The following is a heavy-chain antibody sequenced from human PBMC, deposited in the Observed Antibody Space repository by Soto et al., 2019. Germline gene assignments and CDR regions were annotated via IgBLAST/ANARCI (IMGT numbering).Heavy chain of an antibody. V-gene: IGHV1-18*01. CDR3: ARDRLIAVTGLLHY. J-gene: IGHJ4*02. CDR1: GYPFTSYG. Sequence: QVQLVQSGAEVKKPGASVKVSCKTSGYPFTSYGINWVRQAPGQGPEWMGWISAYNGKTSYTQKFQGRGTMTTDTSTSTAYMELRSLRSDDTAVYSCARDRLIAVTGLLHYWGQGTLVTVSS. D-gene: IGHD6-19*01. CDR2: ISAYNGKT.